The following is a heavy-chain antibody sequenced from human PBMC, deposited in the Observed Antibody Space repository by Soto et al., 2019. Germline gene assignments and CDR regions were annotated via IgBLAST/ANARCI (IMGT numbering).Heavy chain of an antibody. CDR1: GFTFSDYY. V-gene: IGHV3-11*01. CDR2: ISSSGSTI. CDR3: ARPRIAVAGLDY. J-gene: IGHJ4*02. D-gene: IGHD6-19*01. Sequence: GGSLRLSCAAPGFTFSDYYMSWIRQAPGKGLEWVSYISSSGSTIYYADSVKGRFTISRDNAKNSLYLQMNSLRAEDTAVYYSARPRIAVAGLDYWGQGPLVTFSS.